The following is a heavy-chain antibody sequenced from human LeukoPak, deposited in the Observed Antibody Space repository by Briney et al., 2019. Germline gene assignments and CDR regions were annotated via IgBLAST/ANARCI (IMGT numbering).Heavy chain of an antibody. CDR2: ISYDGSNK. CDR3: ARGGYRDDAFDI. Sequence: GRSLRLSCAASGFTFSSYGMHWVRQAPGKGLEWVAVISYDGSNKYYADSVKGRFTISRDNAKNSLYLQMNSLRAEDTAVYYCARGGYRDDAFDIWGQGTMVTVSS. CDR1: GFTFSSYG. J-gene: IGHJ3*02. V-gene: IGHV3-30*03. D-gene: IGHD5-12*01.